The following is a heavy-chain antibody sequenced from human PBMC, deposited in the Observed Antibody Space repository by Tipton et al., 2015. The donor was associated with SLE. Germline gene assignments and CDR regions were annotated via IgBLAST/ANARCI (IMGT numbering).Heavy chain of an antibody. CDR2: ISSSGLSI. CDR3: ARVLEYQLLGWRYFDY. D-gene: IGHD2-2*01. CDR1: GFAFSDYE. Sequence: SLRLSCAASGFAFSDYEMNWVRQAPGKGLEWVSYISSSGLSIYYADSVKGRFTISRDNTKNSLYLHMNSLRAEDTAVYYCARVLEYQLLGWRYFDYWGQGALVTVSS. V-gene: IGHV3-48*03. J-gene: IGHJ4*02.